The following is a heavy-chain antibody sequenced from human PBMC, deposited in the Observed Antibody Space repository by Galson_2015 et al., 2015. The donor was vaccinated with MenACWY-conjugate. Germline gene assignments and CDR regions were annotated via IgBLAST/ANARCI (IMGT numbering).Heavy chain of an antibody. CDR1: GGTLSTYG. D-gene: IGHD3-3*02. Sequence: SVKVSCKASGGTLSTYGVSWVRQAPGQGLEWMGGIIPKFGTTNYAQKFQGRVNIIADESTSTVYMHLSSLRSEDTAVYFCARARNRAIEPVPRHFHYYNGMDVWGQGTMVIVS. J-gene: IGHJ6*02. CDR2: IIPKFGTT. V-gene: IGHV1-69*13. CDR3: ARARNRAIEPVPRHFHYYNGMDV.